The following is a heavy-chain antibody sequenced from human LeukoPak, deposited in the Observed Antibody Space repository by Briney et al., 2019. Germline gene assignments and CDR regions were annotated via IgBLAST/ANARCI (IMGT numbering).Heavy chain of an antibody. V-gene: IGHV3-74*01. J-gene: IGHJ4*01. CDR3: ARELPREVTLDY. CDR1: EFNFFSYG. D-gene: IGHD2-21*02. CDR2: IFTDGSTT. Sequence: GGSLRLSCVASEFNFFSYGMQWVRQAPGKGLVWVSRIFTDGSTTSYADSVKGRFTISRDNAKNTLYLQMNSLRAEDTAVYYCARELPREVTLDYWGQGTPVTVSP.